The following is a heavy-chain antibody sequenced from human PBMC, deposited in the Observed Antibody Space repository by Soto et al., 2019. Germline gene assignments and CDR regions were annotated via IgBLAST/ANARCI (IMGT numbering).Heavy chain of an antibody. J-gene: IGHJ4*02. D-gene: IGHD6-13*01. V-gene: IGHV3-23*01. CDR1: AFTFSNYA. Sequence: EVQLLESGGGLVQPGGSLRLSCAASAFTFSNYAMNWVRQAPGKGLEWVSAFTGRGFTTYYADSVKGRFTISRNNSKNTLYMQMNNLRAEDTAVYYCAKSQIGAAQYGDYWGQGTLVTVSS. CDR3: AKSQIGAAQYGDY. CDR2: FTGRGFTT.